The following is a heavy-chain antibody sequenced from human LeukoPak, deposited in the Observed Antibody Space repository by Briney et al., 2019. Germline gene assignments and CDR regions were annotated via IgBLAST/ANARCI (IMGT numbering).Heavy chain of an antibody. V-gene: IGHV4-59*01. D-gene: IGHD4-23*01. Sequence: SETLSLTCTVSGGSISSYYWSWIRQPPGKGLEWIGYIYNTGTTNYNPSLKTRVTISVDTSKNQFSLKLSSVTAADTAVYYCAREIYGGPDYWGQGSLVTVSS. CDR2: IYNTGTT. J-gene: IGHJ4*02. CDR3: AREIYGGPDY. CDR1: GGSISSYY.